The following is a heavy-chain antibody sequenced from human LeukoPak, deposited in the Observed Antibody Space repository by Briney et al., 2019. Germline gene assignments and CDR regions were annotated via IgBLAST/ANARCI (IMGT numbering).Heavy chain of an antibody. Sequence: GASVKVSCKASGYTFTSYDIHWVRQATGRGLEWMGWMNPNSGNTGYAQKFQGRVTMTRNTSISTAYMELSSLRSEDTAVYYCARVSRGYSYGPGWTLLSRSKTKYYFDYWGQGTLVTVSS. J-gene: IGHJ4*02. CDR1: GYTFTSYD. CDR2: MNPNSGNT. CDR3: ARVSRGYSYGPGWTLLSRSKTKYYFDY. V-gene: IGHV1-8*01. D-gene: IGHD5-18*01.